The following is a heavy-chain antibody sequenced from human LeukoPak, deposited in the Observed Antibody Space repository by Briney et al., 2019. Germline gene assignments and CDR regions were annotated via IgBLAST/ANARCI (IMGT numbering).Heavy chain of an antibody. Sequence: PGGSLRLSCAGSGFTVSSDYMSWVRQAPEKGLEWVAVIYSGDTTYYADSVRGRFTVSRHNSNNTLYLQMNSLRPEDTAVYYCATSSWVDSSGYQFFQHWGQGTLVTVSS. CDR1: GFTVSSDY. CDR2: IYSGDTT. CDR3: ATSSWVDSSGYQFFQH. D-gene: IGHD3-22*01. V-gene: IGHV3-53*04. J-gene: IGHJ1*01.